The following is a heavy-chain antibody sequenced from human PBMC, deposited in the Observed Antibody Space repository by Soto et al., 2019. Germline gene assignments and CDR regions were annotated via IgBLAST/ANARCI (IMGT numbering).Heavy chain of an antibody. CDR3: ARAVDEYYYYYGMDV. CDR2: ISYDGSNK. Sequence: GGSLRLSCAASGFTFSSYAMHWVRQAPGKGLEWVAVISYDGSNKYYADSVKGRFTISRDNSKNTLYLQMNSLRAEDTAVYYCARAVDEYYYYYGMDVWGQGTTVTVSS. J-gene: IGHJ6*02. CDR1: GFTFSSYA. D-gene: IGHD5-12*01. V-gene: IGHV3-30-3*01.